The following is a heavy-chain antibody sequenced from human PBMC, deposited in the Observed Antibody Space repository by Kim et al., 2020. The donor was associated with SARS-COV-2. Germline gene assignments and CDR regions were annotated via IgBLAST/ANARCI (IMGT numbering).Heavy chain of an antibody. V-gene: IGHV4-39*01. J-gene: IGHJ3*02. Sequence: SETLSLTCTVSGGSISTSHYYWGWIRQPPGKRLEWIGTIYYSGSTYYNPSLKSRVTISVDTSKNQFSLKLSSVTAADTAVYYCAREPQGSGDYYRDDAFDIWGQGTMVTVSS. CDR2: IYYSGST. CDR3: AREPQGSGDYYRDDAFDI. CDR1: GGSISTSHYY. D-gene: IGHD3-10*01.